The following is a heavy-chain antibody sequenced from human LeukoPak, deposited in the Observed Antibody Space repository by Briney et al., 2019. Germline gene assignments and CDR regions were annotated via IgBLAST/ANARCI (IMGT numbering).Heavy chain of an antibody. CDR1: GFTFSSYA. V-gene: IGHV3-30-3*01. Sequence: GGSLRLSCAASGFTFSSYAMHWVRQAPGKGLEWVAVISYDGSNKYYADSVKGRFTIPRDNSKNTLYLQMNSLRAEDTAVYYCARDGYSSGGPLDYWGQGTLVTVSS. CDR2: ISYDGSNK. J-gene: IGHJ4*02. D-gene: IGHD6-19*01. CDR3: ARDGYSSGGPLDY.